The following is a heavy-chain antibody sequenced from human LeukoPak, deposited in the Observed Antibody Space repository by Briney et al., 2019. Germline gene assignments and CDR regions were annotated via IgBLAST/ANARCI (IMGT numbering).Heavy chain of an antibody. Sequence: GGSLRLSCAASGFTVSSNFVSWVRQAPGKGLEWVSVIYSGGDTYYADSVKGRFTISRDNSKNTLYLQMNSLRAEDTAVYYCARGEDGYNWFDPWGQGTLVTVSS. CDR1: GFTVSSNF. D-gene: IGHD5-24*01. CDR2: IYSGGDT. V-gene: IGHV3-53*01. CDR3: ARGEDGYNWFDP. J-gene: IGHJ5*02.